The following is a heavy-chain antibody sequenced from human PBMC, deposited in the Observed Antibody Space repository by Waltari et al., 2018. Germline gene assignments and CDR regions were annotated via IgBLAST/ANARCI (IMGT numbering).Heavy chain of an antibody. Sequence: QVQLVQSGAEVKKPGSSVKVSCKASGGTFSSYAISWLRQHPGKGLEWMGGIIPILGIANYAQKFQGRVTITADKSTSTAYMELSSLRSEDTAVYYCAREPYSSSWYFAFDIWGQGTMVTVSS. V-gene: IGHV1-69*10. CDR1: GGTFSSYA. J-gene: IGHJ3*02. CDR2: IIPILGIA. CDR3: AREPYSSSWYFAFDI. D-gene: IGHD6-13*01.